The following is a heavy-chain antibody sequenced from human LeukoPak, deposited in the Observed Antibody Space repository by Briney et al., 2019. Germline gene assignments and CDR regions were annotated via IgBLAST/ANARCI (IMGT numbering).Heavy chain of an antibody. CDR3: AKGKGSSSYYYYMDV. D-gene: IGHD6-6*01. CDR1: GFTFSSYA. J-gene: IGHJ6*03. Sequence: GGSLRLSCAASGFTFSSYALNWVRQAPGKGLEWVSAISGSGGYTYYADSVKGRFTISRDYSTNTLYPQLNSLRAEDTAVYFCAKGKGSSSYYYYMDVWGKGTTVTVSS. V-gene: IGHV3-23*01. CDR2: ISGSGGYT.